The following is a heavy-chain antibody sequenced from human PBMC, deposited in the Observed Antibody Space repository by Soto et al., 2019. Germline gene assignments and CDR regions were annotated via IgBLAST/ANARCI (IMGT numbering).Heavy chain of an antibody. J-gene: IGHJ6*02. CDR1: GGTFSSYA. CDR3: ARSSAVGYYYYYYGMAV. Sequence: QVQLVQSGAEVKKPGSSVKVSCKASGGTFSSYAISWVRQAPGQGLEWMGGIIPIFGTANYAQKCQGRVTITADESTSTAYMELSSLRSEDTAVYYCARSSAVGYYYYYYGMAVWGQGTTVTVSS. CDR2: IIPIFGTA. V-gene: IGHV1-69*01. D-gene: IGHD1-26*01.